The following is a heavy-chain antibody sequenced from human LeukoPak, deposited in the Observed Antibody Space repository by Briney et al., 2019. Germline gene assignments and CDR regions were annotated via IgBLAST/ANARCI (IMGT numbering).Heavy chain of an antibody. V-gene: IGHV1-2*02. J-gene: IGHJ4*02. D-gene: IGHD6-13*01. Sequence: ASVKVSCKASGYTFTGYYMHWVRQAPGQGLEWMGWINPNSGGTNYAQKFQGRVTMTRDTSISTAYMELSRLRSDDTAVYYCARVGIAAAGQLDYWGQGTLVTVSS. CDR3: ARVGIAAAGQLDY. CDR1: GYTFTGYY. CDR2: INPNSGGT.